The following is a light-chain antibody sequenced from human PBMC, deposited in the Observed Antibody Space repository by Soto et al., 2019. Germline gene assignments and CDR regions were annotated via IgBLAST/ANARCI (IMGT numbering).Light chain of an antibody. V-gene: IGKV3-11*01. J-gene: IGKJ5*01. CDR3: QQRNNWPPIT. Sequence: EIVLTQSPGTLSLSPGERATLSCRASQSVRRYLAWYQQKPGQAPRLLIYDASTRATGIPARFSGSGSETDFTLTITSLEPEDFAVYYCQQRNNWPPITFGQGTRLETK. CDR1: QSVRRY. CDR2: DAS.